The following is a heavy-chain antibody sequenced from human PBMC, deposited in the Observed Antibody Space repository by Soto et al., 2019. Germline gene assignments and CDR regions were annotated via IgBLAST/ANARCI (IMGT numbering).Heavy chain of an antibody. Sequence: GGSLRLSCAASGFTFSSYWMSWVRQAPGKGLEWVAYISKSRSTKYYADSVKGRFTISRDNAKNSLYLQMNSLRAEDTAVYYCARAAYSSSWYPMFDYWGQGTLVTVSS. J-gene: IGHJ4*02. CDR2: ISKSRSTK. CDR3: ARAAYSSSWYPMFDY. CDR1: GFTFSSYW. D-gene: IGHD6-13*01. V-gene: IGHV3-48*01.